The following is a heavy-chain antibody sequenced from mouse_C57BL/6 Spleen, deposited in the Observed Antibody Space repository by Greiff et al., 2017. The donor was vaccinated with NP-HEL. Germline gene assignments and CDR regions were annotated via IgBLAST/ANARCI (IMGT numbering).Heavy chain of an antibody. CDR2: IYPVSGET. Sequence: QVQLQQSGAELASPGASVTLSCKASGYTFTAHIMNWVKQRPGQGLEWIGRIYPVSGETHYNQKFMGQATFSVDRSSSTVYMVLNSLTSEAAAVYYCGIDSSGHYAMDYWGQGTSLTVSS. D-gene: IGHD3-2*02. CDR3: GIDSSGHYAMDY. CDR1: GYTFTAHI. J-gene: IGHJ4*01. V-gene: IGHV1-11*01.